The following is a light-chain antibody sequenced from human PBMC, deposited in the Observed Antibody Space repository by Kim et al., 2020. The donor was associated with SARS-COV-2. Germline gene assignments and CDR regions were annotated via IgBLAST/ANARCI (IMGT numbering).Light chain of an antibody. V-gene: IGLV2-11*01. CDR1: SSDVGGYNY. CDR3: CSYAGGYTYV. Sequence: GPSVTLSFTGTSSDVGGYNYVSWYQQHPGKAPKVLIYDVSRRPSGVPDRFSGSKSGNTASLTISGLQAEDEADYYCCSYAGGYTYVFGTGTKVTVL. CDR2: DVS. J-gene: IGLJ1*01.